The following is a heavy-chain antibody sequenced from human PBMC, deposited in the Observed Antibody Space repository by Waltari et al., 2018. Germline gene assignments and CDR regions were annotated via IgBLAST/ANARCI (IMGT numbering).Heavy chain of an antibody. CDR3: ALNKLERPASFDY. CDR2: ISGRGGST. V-gene: IGHV3-23*01. Sequence: EVQLLESGGGLVQPGGSLRLSCAASGFTFSSYAMSWVRQAPGKGRGGVSAISGRGGSTYYADSVKGRFTISRDNSKNTLYLQMNSLRAEDTAVYYCALNKLERPASFDYWGQGTLVTVSS. CDR1: GFTFSSYA. D-gene: IGHD1-1*01. J-gene: IGHJ4*02.